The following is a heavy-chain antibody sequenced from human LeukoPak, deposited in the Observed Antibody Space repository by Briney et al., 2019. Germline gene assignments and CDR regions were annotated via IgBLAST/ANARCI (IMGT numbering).Heavy chain of an antibody. Sequence: GASVKVSCKASGGTFSSYAISWVRQAPGQGLEWMGGIIPIFGTANYAQKFQGRVTITADKSTSTAYMELSSLRSEDTAVYYCACGDYYYYYYMDVWGKGTTVTVSS. CDR3: ACGDYYYYYYMDV. D-gene: IGHD4-17*01. V-gene: IGHV1-69*06. CDR2: IIPIFGTA. J-gene: IGHJ6*03. CDR1: GGTFSSYA.